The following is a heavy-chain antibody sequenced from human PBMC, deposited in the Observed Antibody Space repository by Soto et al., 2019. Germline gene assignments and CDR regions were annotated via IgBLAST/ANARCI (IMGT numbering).Heavy chain of an antibody. CDR3: ARGPIWFGDIDDAFDI. J-gene: IGHJ3*02. V-gene: IGHV1-8*01. CDR2: MNPNSGNT. D-gene: IGHD3-10*01. CDR1: GYTFTSYD. Sequence: ASVKVSCKASGYTFTSYDITWVRQATGQGLEWMGWMNPNSGNTGYAQKFQGRVTMTTDTSTSTAYMELRSLRSDDTAVYYCARGPIWFGDIDDAFDIWGQGTMVTVSS.